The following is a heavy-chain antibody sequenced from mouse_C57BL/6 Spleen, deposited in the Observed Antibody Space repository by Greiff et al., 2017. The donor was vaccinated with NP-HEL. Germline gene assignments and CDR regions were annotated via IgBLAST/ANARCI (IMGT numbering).Heavy chain of an antibody. CDR2: IYPSDSET. Sequence: QVQLQQPGAELVRPGSSVKLSCKASGYTFTSYWMDWVKQRPGQGLEWIGHIYPSDSETHYNQKFKDKATLTVDKSSSTAYMQLSSLTSEDSAVYYCARSGSDYFDYWGQGTTLTVSS. D-gene: IGHD1-3*01. V-gene: IGHV1-61*01. J-gene: IGHJ2*01. CDR3: ARSGSDYFDY. CDR1: GYTFTSYW.